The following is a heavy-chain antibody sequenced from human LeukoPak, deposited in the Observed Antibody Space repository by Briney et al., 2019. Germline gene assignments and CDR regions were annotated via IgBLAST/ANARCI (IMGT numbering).Heavy chain of an antibody. V-gene: IGHV1-24*01. Sequence: ASVKVSCKVSGYSLTDLSMHWVRQAPGNGLEWMGGFDPEHRVAIYAQKFQGRVSMTEDTSTDTAYMELSSLRSEDTAVYYCAAGGIYSLLDYWGQGTLVTVSS. J-gene: IGHJ4*02. D-gene: IGHD1-26*01. CDR2: FDPEHRVA. CDR3: AAGGIYSLLDY. CDR1: GYSLTDLS.